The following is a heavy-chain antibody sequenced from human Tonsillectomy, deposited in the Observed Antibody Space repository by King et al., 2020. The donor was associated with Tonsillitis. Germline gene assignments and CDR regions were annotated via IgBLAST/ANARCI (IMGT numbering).Heavy chain of an antibody. CDR2: ISWNSGSI. J-gene: IGHJ6*02. D-gene: IGHD4-23*01. CDR3: AKVNYEGNAYGMDV. V-gene: IGHV3-9*01. CDR1: GFTFDDYA. Sequence: VQLVESGGGLVQPGRSLRLSCAASGFTFDDYAMHWVRQAPGKGLEWVSGISWNSGSIGYADSVKGRFTISRDNAKNSLYLQMNSLRAEDTALYYCAKVNYEGNAYGMDVWGQGTTVTVSS.